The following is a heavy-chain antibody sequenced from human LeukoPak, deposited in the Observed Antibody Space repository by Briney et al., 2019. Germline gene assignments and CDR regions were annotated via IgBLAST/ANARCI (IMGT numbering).Heavy chain of an antibody. D-gene: IGHD1-26*01. CDR3: ARALGSYSDY. CDR2: INSDGSTT. J-gene: IGHJ4*02. V-gene: IGHV3-74*01. CDR1: RFXFSSHW. Sequence: GGSLRLSCAASRFXFSSHWIHWVRQAPGKGLVWISRINSDGSTTNYADSVKGRFTISRDNAKNTLYLQMNSLRAEDTAVYYCARALGSYSDYWGQGTLVTVSS.